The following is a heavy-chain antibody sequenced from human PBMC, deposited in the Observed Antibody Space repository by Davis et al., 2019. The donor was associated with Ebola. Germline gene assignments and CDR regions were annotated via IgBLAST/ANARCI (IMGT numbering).Heavy chain of an antibody. J-gene: IGHJ5*02. Sequence: GESLKISCAASEFTFSSYAMSWVRLAPGKGLEWVSALSASGGNTNYADSVRGRFTISRDNSKNTLYLQMNSLRAEDTAVYYCARDGGDRGWFDPWGQGTLVTVSS. CDR2: LSASGGNT. CDR3: ARDGGDRGWFDP. CDR1: EFTFSSYA. D-gene: IGHD2-21*01. V-gene: IGHV3-23*01.